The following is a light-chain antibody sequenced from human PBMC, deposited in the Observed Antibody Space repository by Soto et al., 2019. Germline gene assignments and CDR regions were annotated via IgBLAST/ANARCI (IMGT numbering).Light chain of an antibody. Sequence: EIVLTQSPATLSLSPGERATLSCRASQSISSHLVWYQQKPGQAPRLLMYDASNRATGIPARFSGSGSGTDFTLTISNLEPEDFAVYYCQQRPNWPLTFGGGTKVEIK. J-gene: IGKJ4*01. CDR1: QSISSH. V-gene: IGKV3-11*01. CDR2: DAS. CDR3: QQRPNWPLT.